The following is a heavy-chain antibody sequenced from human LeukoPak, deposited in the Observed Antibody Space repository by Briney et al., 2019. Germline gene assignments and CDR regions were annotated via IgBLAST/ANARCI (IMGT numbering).Heavy chain of an antibody. Sequence: SGGSLRLSCAASGFTFSSYAMHWVRQAPGKGLEWVAVISYDGSNKYYADSVKGRFTISRDNSKNTLYLQMNSLRAEDTAVCYCARGVSGSDYWGQGTLVTVSS. J-gene: IGHJ4*02. CDR3: ARGVSGSDY. CDR2: ISYDGSNK. V-gene: IGHV3-30-3*01. D-gene: IGHD6-19*01. CDR1: GFTFSSYA.